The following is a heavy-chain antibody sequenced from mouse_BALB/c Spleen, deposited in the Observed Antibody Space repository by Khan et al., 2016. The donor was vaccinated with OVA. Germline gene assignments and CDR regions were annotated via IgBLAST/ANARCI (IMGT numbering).Heavy chain of an antibody. V-gene: IGHV3-1*02. CDR2: IHYSGST. CDR1: GYSITSGYS. CDR3: ARSGTTVGAYWDFDV. J-gene: IGHJ1*01. Sequence: EVQLQESGPDLVKPSQSLSLTCTVTGYSITSGYSWHWIRQFPGNKLEWMGYIHYSGSTNYNPSLKSRISITRATSKNQFFLQWNSVTTEDTATYYCARSGTTVGAYWDFDVWGAGTTVTVSS. D-gene: IGHD1-1*01.